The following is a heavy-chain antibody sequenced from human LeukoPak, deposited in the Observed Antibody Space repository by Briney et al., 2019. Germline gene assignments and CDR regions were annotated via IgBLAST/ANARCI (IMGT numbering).Heavy chain of an antibody. CDR1: GFTFSSYG. V-gene: IGHV3-23*01. J-gene: IGHJ4*02. CDR3: AKDKGYSGYDSRDHFDY. D-gene: IGHD5-12*01. CDR2: ISGSGGST. Sequence: PGGSLRLSCVASGFTFSSYGIYWVRQAPGKGLEWVSVISGSGGSTYYADSVKGRFTISRDNSKNTLYLQMNSLRAEDTAVYHCAKDKGYSGYDSRDHFDYWGQGNLVTVSS.